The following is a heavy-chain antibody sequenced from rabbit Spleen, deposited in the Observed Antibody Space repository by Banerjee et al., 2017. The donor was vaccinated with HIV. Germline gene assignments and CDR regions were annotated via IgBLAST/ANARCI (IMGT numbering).Heavy chain of an antibody. CDR1: GVSFSGDSY. V-gene: IGHV1S45*01. D-gene: IGHD8-1*01. CDR2: IDTGSSGFT. CDR3: ARDTGSSFSSYGMDL. J-gene: IGHJ6*01. Sequence: QEQLVESGGDLVKPGASLTLTCIASGVSFSGDSYMCWVRQAPGKGLEWIACIDTGSSGFTYFASWAKGRFTISKTSSTTVTLQMTSLTAADTATYFCARDTGSSFSSYGMDLWGQGTLVTVS.